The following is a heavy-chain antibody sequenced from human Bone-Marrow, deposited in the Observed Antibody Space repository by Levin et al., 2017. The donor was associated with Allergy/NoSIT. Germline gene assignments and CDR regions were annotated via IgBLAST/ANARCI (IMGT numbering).Heavy chain of an antibody. Sequence: GESLKISCAASGFTFSNYAMSWVRQAPGKGLEWVSGISGTGDYTYYADSVRGRLTISRDNSKNTLFLQINSLRAEDTAVYYCAKDLVAAPVPPNYSDYWGQGTLVTVSS. J-gene: IGHJ4*02. CDR1: GFTFSNYA. D-gene: IGHD6-13*01. CDR2: ISGTGDYT. V-gene: IGHV3-23*01. CDR3: AKDLVAAPVPPNYSDY.